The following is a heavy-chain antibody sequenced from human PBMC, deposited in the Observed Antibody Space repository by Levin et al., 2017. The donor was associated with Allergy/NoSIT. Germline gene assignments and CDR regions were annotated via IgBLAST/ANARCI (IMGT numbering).Heavy chain of an antibody. Sequence: GGSLRLSCAASGFTFSNFGMHWVRQAPGKGLEWLASIPIDDSDKYYAESVKGRFTISGDNSKNTLYLHMDSLRAEDTAVYFCARAATPRGGYSGYDYDAVDFWCQGTMVTVS. D-gene: IGHD5-12*01. CDR3: ARAATPRGGYSGYDYDAVDF. CDR2: IPIDDSDK. CDR1: GFTFSNFG. V-gene: IGHV3-30*02. J-gene: IGHJ3*01.